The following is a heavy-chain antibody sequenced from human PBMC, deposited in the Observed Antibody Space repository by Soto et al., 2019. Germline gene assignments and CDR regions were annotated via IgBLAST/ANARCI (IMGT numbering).Heavy chain of an antibody. J-gene: IGHJ4*02. CDR3: ARRYGVGFDF. Sequence: QVQLQESGPGLVKPSETLSLTCTVSGGSINSYYWSWIRQPPGKGLEWTGYIYYSGSTNYNPSLKSRVTISVDTSKNPFSLKLSSVTAADTAVYYCARRYGVGFDFWGQGTLVTVSS. CDR1: GGSINSYY. D-gene: IGHD2-8*01. CDR2: IYYSGST. V-gene: IGHV4-59*08.